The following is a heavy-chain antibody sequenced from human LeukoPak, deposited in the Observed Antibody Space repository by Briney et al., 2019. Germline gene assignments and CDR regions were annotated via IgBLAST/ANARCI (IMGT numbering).Heavy chain of an antibody. CDR3: AKDVDWNIYISS. J-gene: IGHJ3*01. CDR1: GFTLSNHG. CDR2: ISSRSNT. D-gene: IGHD1/OR15-1a*01. V-gene: IGHV3-23*01. Sequence: GGSLRLSCAVSGFTLSNHGMNWVRQAPGKGLEWVSGISSRSNTYYAESVKGRFTISRDNSMNTVYLQMDSLRAEDMAIYYCAKDVDWNIYISSWGQGTMVTVSS.